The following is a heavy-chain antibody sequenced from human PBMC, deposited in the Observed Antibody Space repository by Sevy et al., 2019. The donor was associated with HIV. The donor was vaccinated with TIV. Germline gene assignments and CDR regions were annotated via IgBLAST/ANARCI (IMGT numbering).Heavy chain of an antibody. J-gene: IGHJ5*02. Sequence: ASVKVSCKASGYTFTTYGITWVQQAPGQGLEWMGWISTYNSITNYAQKLQGRVTMTTDPSTSTAYMELRSLRSDDTAVYYCARSTQVAGRNNWFDPWGQGTLVTVSS. CDR3: ARSTQVAGRNNWFDP. CDR2: ISTYNSIT. D-gene: IGHD6-19*01. V-gene: IGHV1-18*01. CDR1: GYTFTTYG.